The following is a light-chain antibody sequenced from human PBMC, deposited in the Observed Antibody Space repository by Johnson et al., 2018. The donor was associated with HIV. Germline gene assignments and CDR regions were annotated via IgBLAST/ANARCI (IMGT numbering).Light chain of an antibody. CDR1: SSNIGKNY. CDR2: DND. J-gene: IGLJ1*01. Sequence: QSVLTQPPLVSAAPRQKVTISCSGSSSNIGKNYVSWYRHLPGTAPKLLIYDNDKRPSGIPDRFSASKSGSSATLGITGLQTGDEADYYCATWDSSLSAYVFGPGTKVTIL. CDR3: ATWDSSLSAYV. V-gene: IGLV1-51*01.